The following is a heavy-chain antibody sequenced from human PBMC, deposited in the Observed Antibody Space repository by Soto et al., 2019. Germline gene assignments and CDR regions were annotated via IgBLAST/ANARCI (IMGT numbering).Heavy chain of an antibody. CDR1: GFTFSIYA. J-gene: IGHJ4*02. CDR2: IGGSGDYT. Sequence: EVQLLESGGGLGQPGGSLRLSCAASGFTFSIYAMSWVRQAPGKGLEWVSAIGGSGDYTYYADSVKGRFAISRDNSKNTLYLQMNSLRAEDTAVYYCAKVLKAVAGTYDYWGQGTLVTVSS. V-gene: IGHV3-23*01. D-gene: IGHD6-19*01. CDR3: AKVLKAVAGTYDY.